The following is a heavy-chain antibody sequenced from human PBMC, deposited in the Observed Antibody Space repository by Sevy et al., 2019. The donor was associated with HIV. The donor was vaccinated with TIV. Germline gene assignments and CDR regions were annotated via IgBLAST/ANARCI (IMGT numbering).Heavy chain of an antibody. CDR2: FCFGGSKI. D-gene: IGHD2-8*01. J-gene: IGHJ4*02. CDR3: AREGCTQPHDY. Sequence: GKSLKISCAASGFTFSIYTMSWVRQAPGKGLEWVSTFCFGGSKIYYADSVKGWFTISSDNSRNTVYLQMNSLRADDTAVYYCAREGCTQPHDYWGQGTLVTVSS. V-gene: IGHV3-23*01. CDR1: GFTFSIYT.